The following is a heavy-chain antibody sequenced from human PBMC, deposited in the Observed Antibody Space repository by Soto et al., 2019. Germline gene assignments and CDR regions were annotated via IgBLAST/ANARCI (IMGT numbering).Heavy chain of an antibody. D-gene: IGHD6-19*01. V-gene: IGHV1-18*01. CDR2: ISAYNGNT. Sequence: QVQLVQSGAEVKKPGASVKVSCKASGYTFTSYGISWVRQAPGQGLEWMGWISAYNGNTNYAQKGQGRVTMATDTSTSTAYMERRSLRSDDTAVYYCARNDRYSSGWWDFDYWGQGTLVTVSS. J-gene: IGHJ4*02. CDR3: ARNDRYSSGWWDFDY. CDR1: GYTFTSYG.